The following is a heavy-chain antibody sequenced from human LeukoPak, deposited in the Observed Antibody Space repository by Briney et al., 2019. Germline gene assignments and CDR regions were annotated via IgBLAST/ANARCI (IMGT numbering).Heavy chain of an antibody. V-gene: IGHV3-21*01. CDR3: ARGPFRLGELSLLLGFSGYYFDY. CDR1: GFTFSSYS. CDR2: ISSSSSYI. D-gene: IGHD3-16*02. J-gene: IGHJ4*02. Sequence: GGSLRLSCAASGFTFSSYSMNWVRQAPGKGLEWVSSISSSSSYIYYADSVKGRFTIPRDNAKNSLYLQMNSMRAEDTAVYYCARGPFRLGELSLLLGFSGYYFDYWGQGTLVTVSS.